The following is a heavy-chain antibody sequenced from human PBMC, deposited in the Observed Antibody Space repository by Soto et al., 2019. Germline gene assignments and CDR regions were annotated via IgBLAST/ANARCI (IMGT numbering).Heavy chain of an antibody. CDR3: AKLIVGATPLFDY. J-gene: IGHJ4*02. CDR1: GFTFSSYG. Sequence: GGSLRLSCAASGFTFSSYGMHWVRQAPGKGLEWVAVISYDGSNKYYADSVKGRFTISRDNSKNTLYPQMNSLRAEDTAVYYCAKLIVGATPLFDYWGQGTLVTVSS. V-gene: IGHV3-30*18. D-gene: IGHD1-26*01. CDR2: ISYDGSNK.